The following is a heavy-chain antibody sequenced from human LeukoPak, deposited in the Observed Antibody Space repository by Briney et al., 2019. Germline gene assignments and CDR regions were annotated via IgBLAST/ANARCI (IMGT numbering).Heavy chain of an antibody. Sequence: WASVKVSCKASGYTFTGNYMHWVRQAPGQGLEWMGWINPNSGDTEYAQKFQGRVTMTRDTSISTAYVELSGLRSDDTAVYYCAIPNYYQLPDYYYYYMDVWGKGTTVTVSS. CDR1: GYTFTGNY. D-gene: IGHD2-2*01. CDR3: AIPNYYQLPDYYYYYMDV. V-gene: IGHV1-2*02. J-gene: IGHJ6*03. CDR2: INPNSGDT.